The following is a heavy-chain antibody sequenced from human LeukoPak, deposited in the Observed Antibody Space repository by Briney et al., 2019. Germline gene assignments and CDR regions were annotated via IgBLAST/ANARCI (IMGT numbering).Heavy chain of an antibody. CDR1: GFTFSSYE. V-gene: IGHV3-48*03. D-gene: IGHD2-2*01. Sequence: GGFLRLSCAASGFTFSSYEMNWVRQAPGKGLEWVSYISGSGSNMYYADSVKGRSTISRDNAKNSLYLQMYSLRAEDTAVYYCARSHLEYCGSTSCYLRSYNFDYWGQGTLVTVSS. CDR2: ISGSGSNM. J-gene: IGHJ4*02. CDR3: ARSHLEYCGSTSCYLRSYNFDY.